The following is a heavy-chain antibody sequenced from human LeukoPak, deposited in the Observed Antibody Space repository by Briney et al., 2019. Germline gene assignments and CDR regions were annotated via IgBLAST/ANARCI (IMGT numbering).Heavy chain of an antibody. J-gene: IGHJ4*02. Sequence: SETLSLTCGVSGGSLSFYYWSWIRQSPGKGLEWIAEISQNGDSNYNMSLKSRVTISLDKSKNQFSLKLSSVTAADTAVYYCARKGLLLYYFDYWGQGTLVTVSS. D-gene: IGHD3-10*01. CDR1: GGSLSFYY. V-gene: IGHV4-34*01. CDR3: ARKGLLLYYFDY. CDR2: ISQNGDS.